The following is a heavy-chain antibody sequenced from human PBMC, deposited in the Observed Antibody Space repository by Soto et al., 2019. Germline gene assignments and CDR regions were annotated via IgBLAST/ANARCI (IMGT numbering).Heavy chain of an antibody. D-gene: IGHD3-3*01. V-gene: IGHV1-69*13. CDR2: IIPIFGTA. CDR3: ARGMLFGVDMRLYFDY. Sequence: SVKVSCKASGGTFSSYAISWVRQAPGQGLEWMGGIIPIFGTANYAQKFQGRVTITADESTSTAYMGLSSLRSEDTAVYYCARGMLFGVDMRLYFDYWGQGTLVTVSS. CDR1: GGTFSSYA. J-gene: IGHJ4*02.